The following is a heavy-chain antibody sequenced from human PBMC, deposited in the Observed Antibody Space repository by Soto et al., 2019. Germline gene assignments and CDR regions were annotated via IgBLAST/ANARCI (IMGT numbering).Heavy chain of an antibody. J-gene: IGHJ3*02. D-gene: IGHD3-22*01. CDR2: ISGSGGST. V-gene: IGHV3-23*01. Sequence: EVQLLESGGGLVQPGGSLRLSCAASGFTFSSYAMSWVRQAPGKGLEWVSAISGSGGSTYYADSVKGRFTISRDNSKNTLYLQMNSLRAEDTAVYYCANVTDYYDSSGDSPAACDIWGQGTMVTVSS. CDR3: ANVTDYYDSSGDSPAACDI. CDR1: GFTFSSYA.